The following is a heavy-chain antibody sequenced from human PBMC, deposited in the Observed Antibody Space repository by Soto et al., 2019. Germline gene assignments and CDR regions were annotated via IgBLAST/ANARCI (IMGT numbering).Heavy chain of an antibody. Sequence: GGSLRLSCAASGFTFSSYSMNWVRQAPGKGLEWVSSISSSSSYIYYADSVKGRFTISRDNAKNSLYLQMNSLRAEDTAAYYCARDGSIAAAVPYLDPWGQGTLVTVSS. V-gene: IGHV3-21*01. J-gene: IGHJ5*02. CDR3: ARDGSIAAAVPYLDP. D-gene: IGHD6-13*01. CDR1: GFTFSSYS. CDR2: ISSSSSYI.